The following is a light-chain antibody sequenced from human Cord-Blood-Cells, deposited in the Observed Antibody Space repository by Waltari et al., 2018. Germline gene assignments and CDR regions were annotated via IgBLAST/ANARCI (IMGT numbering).Light chain of an antibody. V-gene: IGLV2-23*01. CDR1: RRAVGSYNL. Sequence: QSALTQPASVSGSPGPSLTLSCTGTRRAVGSYNLVSWYQQHPGKAPKLLIYEGSKRPSGVSNRFSGSKSGNTASLTISGLQAEDEADYYCCSYAGSSTVVFGGGTKLTVL. J-gene: IGLJ2*01. CDR2: EGS. CDR3: CSYAGSSTVV.